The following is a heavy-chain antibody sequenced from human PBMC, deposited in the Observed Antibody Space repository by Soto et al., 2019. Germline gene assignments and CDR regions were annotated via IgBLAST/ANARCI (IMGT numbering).Heavy chain of an antibody. CDR1: GYTFTGYY. CDR3: ARDLEAMATGELDY. Sequence: ASVKVSCKASGYTFTGYYMHWVRQAPGQGLEWMGWINPNSGGTNYAQKFQGRVTMTRDTSISTAYMELSRLRSDDTAVYYCARDLEAMATGELDYWGQGTLVTVSS. J-gene: IGHJ4*02. CDR2: INPNSGGT. D-gene: IGHD3-3*01. V-gene: IGHV1-2*02.